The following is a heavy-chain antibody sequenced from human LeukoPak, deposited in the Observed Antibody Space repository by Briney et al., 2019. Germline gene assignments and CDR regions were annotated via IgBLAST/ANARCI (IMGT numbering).Heavy chain of an antibody. V-gene: IGHV1-46*01. J-gene: IGHJ6*02. Sequence: ASVKVSCKASGYTFTSYYMHWVRQAPGQGLEWMGIINPSGGSTSYAQKFQGRVTMTRDTSTSTVYMELSSLRSEDTAVYYCATVVAARLYYYGMDVWGQGTTVTVSS. CDR2: INPSGGST. CDR1: GYTFTSYY. D-gene: IGHD2-15*01. CDR3: ATVVAARLYYYGMDV.